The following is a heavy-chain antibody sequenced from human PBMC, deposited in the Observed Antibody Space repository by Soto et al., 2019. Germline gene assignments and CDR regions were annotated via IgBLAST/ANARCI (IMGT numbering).Heavy chain of an antibody. CDR1: GFICSGSA. V-gene: IGHV3-30-3*01. D-gene: IGHD3-22*01. J-gene: IGHJ6*02. Sequence: QVSLEESGGGVVQPGRSQRLSCVASGFICSGSAMHWVRQAPGKGLEWVAVISFDGGDEHYADSVKGRFTISRDNSKNTLHLQMHSLRAEDTAVNYCAKDGAPSQWFMDVWGQGTTVSVSS. CDR2: ISFDGGDE. CDR3: AKDGAPSQWFMDV.